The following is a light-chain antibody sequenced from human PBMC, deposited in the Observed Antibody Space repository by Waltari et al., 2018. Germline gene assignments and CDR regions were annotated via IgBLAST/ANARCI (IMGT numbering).Light chain of an antibody. V-gene: IGLV2-14*03. J-gene: IGLJ1*01. Sequence: QSALTQASSVSGSPGQSITIPCTGPSSDVGGYKSVPWYQQHPAKAPKVLIYDVTNRPSGVSNRFSGSKSGNTASLTISGLQAEDEADYYCSAYTRSGTYVFGTGTKVTVL. CDR2: DVT. CDR3: SAYTRSGTYV. CDR1: SSDVGGYKS.